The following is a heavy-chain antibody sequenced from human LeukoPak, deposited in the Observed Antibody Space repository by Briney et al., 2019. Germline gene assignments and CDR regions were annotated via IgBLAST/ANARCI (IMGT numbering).Heavy chain of an antibody. Sequence: GGSLRLSCAASGFTFSSYWMCWVRQAPGKGLEWVANIKQDGSEKYYVDSVKGRFTISRDNAKNSLYLQMNSLRAEDTAVYYCAREIPYYYDSSGYGRYYFDNWGQGTLVTVSS. CDR1: GFTFSSYW. J-gene: IGHJ4*02. V-gene: IGHV3-7*01. CDR3: AREIPYYYDSSGYGRYYFDN. CDR2: IKQDGSEK. D-gene: IGHD3-22*01.